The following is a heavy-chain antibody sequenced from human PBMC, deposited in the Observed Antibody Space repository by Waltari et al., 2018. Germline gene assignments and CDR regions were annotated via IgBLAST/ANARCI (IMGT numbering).Heavy chain of an antibody. Sequence: QVQLVQSGAEVKKPGSSVKVPCKASGGTFSSYAISWVRQAPGQGLEWMGGIIPIFGTANYAQKFQGRVTITADESTSTAYMELSSLRSEDTAVYYCARERRAYCGGDCFDAFDIWGQGTMVIVSS. V-gene: IGHV1-69*01. CDR2: IIPIFGTA. J-gene: IGHJ3*02. D-gene: IGHD2-21*02. CDR3: ARERRAYCGGDCFDAFDI. CDR1: GGTFSSYA.